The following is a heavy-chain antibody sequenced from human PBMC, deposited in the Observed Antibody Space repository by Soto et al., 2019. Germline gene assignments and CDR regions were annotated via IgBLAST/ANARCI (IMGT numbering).Heavy chain of an antibody. CDR2: IKGNGVST. J-gene: IGHJ6*02. V-gene: IGHV3-23*01. Sequence: GGSLRLSCAASGFTFSNYAMTWVRQAPGTGLEWVSRIKGNGVSTNCADSVKGRFTISRDNAKNTLYLQMNSLGAEDTAVYWCARGIRNYYGVDVWGQGTTVTVSS. CDR3: ARGIRNYYGVDV. CDR1: GFTFSNYA.